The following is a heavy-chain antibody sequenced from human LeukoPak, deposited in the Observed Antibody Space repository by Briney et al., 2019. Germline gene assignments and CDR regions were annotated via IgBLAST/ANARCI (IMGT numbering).Heavy chain of an antibody. D-gene: IGHD3-9*01. CDR1: GGSISSGGYY. CDR3: ARLNYDILTGPDY. CDR2: IYYSGST. J-gene: IGHJ4*02. Sequence: SETLSLTCTVSGGSISSGGYYWRWIRQHPGKGLEWIGYIYYSGSTYYNPSLKSRVTISVDTSKNQFPLKLSSVTAADTAVYYCARLNYDILTGPDYWGQGTLVTVSS. V-gene: IGHV4-31*03.